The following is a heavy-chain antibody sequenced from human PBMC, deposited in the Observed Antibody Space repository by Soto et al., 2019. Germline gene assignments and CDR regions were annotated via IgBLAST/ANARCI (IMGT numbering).Heavy chain of an antibody. J-gene: IGHJ6*02. CDR2: INPSGGST. CDR1: GYTFTSYY. CDR3: ARDSGPIAVAGTDYYYCMDV. V-gene: IGHV1-46*01. Sequence: QVQLVQSGAEVKKPGASVKVSCKASGYTFTSYYMHWVRQAPGQGLEWMGIINPSGGSTSYAQKFQGRVTMTRDRSTSTGYMELSSLRSEDTAVYYCARDSGPIAVAGTDYYYCMDVWGQGTTVTVSS. D-gene: IGHD6-19*01.